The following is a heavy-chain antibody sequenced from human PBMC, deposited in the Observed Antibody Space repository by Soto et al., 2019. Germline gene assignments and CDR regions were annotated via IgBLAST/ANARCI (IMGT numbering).Heavy chain of an antibody. J-gene: IGHJ3*02. Sequence: EVQLVESGGGLVKPGDSLRLSCAASGFTFNTYSMHWVRQAPGKGLEWVSSISSSTSYIYYADSVKGRFTISRDNAKNSLYLHMSSLRAEDTAVYYCSRDGRITTTGDGCDIWGQGTIVTVSS. CDR2: ISSSTSYI. D-gene: IGHD1-1*01. V-gene: IGHV3-21*01. CDR1: GFTFNTYS. CDR3: SRDGRITTTGDGCDI.